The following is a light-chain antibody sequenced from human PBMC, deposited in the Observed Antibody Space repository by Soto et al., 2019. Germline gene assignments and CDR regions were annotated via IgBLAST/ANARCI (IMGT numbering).Light chain of an antibody. CDR1: QSISSY. J-gene: IGKJ1*01. CDR2: AAS. V-gene: IGKV1-39*01. Sequence: DIQITHSPSSLSASVGDRVTITFLASQSISSYLNWYQQKPGKAPKLLIYAASSLQSGVPSRFSGSGSGTAFTLTISSLQPEDFATYYCQKSYSTPPTFGQGTKVDIK. CDR3: QKSYSTPPT.